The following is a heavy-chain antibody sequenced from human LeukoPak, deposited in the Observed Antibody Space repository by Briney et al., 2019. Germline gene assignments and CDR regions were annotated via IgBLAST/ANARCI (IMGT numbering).Heavy chain of an antibody. J-gene: IGHJ4*02. D-gene: IGHD6-13*01. CDR1: GCTISNYY. CDR2: IFYSGSP. V-gene: IGHV4-59*08. CDR3: ARVGDLAAAGTYDS. Sequence: SETLSLTCTVSGCTISNYYWSWIRQPPGKGLEWIGTIFYSGSPNYNPSLKSRGTISFDTSKNQFSLKLSSVTAADTAVYYCARVGDLAAAGTYDSWGQGTLVTVSS.